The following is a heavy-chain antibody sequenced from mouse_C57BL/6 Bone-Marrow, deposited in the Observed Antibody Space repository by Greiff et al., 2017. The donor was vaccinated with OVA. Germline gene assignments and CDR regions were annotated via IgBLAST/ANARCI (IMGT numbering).Heavy chain of an antibody. V-gene: IGHV1-82*01. J-gene: IGHJ3*01. D-gene: IGHD2-5*01. CDR2: IYPGDGDT. CDR1: GYAFSSSW. Sequence: VQLQQSGPELVKPGASVKISCKASGYAFSSSWINWVKQRPGKGLEWIGRIYPGDGDTNYNGKFKGKATLTADKSSSTAYMQLSSLTSEDSAVYFCARTYYSNYESYWGQGTLVTVSA. CDR3: ARTYYSNYESY.